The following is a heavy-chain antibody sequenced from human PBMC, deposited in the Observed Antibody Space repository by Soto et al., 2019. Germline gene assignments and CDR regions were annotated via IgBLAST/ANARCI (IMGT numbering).Heavy chain of an antibody. D-gene: IGHD2-21*02. CDR2: IIPIFGTS. CDR1: AGTFSSYA. J-gene: IGHJ6*02. V-gene: IGHV1-69*13. Sequence: ASVKVSCKASAGTFSSYAISWVRQAPGQGLEWMGRIIPIFGTSNYAQTFQGRVTITADESTRTAYMELSSLRSEDTAVYYCAREVVVTAPQHYYYGMDVWGQGTTVTVSS. CDR3: AREVVVTAPQHYYYGMDV.